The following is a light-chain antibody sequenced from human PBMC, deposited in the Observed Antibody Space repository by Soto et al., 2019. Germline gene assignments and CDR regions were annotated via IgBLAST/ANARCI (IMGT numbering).Light chain of an antibody. CDR2: GAS. V-gene: IGKV1-9*01. CDR1: QDISSY. J-gene: IGKJ4*01. CDR3: QQVHDYPIT. Sequence: DIQLTQSPSFLSASVGDRVTVTCRSSQDISSYLAWYQQKPGKAPKVLIYGASTLQSGVPPRFGGSGSGTAFTLTISSLHPEDFANYFCQQVHDYPITFGGGTKVEIK.